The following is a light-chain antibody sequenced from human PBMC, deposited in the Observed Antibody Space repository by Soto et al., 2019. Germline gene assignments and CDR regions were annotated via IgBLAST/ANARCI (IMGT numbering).Light chain of an antibody. Sequence: QSVLTQPASVSGSPGQSITISCSGTSSDIGSYDHVAWFQQFPGKTPKLMIYSVSNRPSGVSYRFSGSKSGNTASLTISALQAEDEADYYCISYTVSRSYVFGTGTKLTVL. J-gene: IGLJ1*01. CDR2: SVS. CDR3: ISYTVSRSYV. CDR1: SSDIGSYDH. V-gene: IGLV2-14*01.